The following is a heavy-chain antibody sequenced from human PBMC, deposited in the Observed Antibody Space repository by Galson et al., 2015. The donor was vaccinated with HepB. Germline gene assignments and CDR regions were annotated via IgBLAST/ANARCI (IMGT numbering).Heavy chain of an antibody. CDR2: ISAYNGNT. J-gene: IGHJ6*02. Sequence: SVKVSCKASGYTFTSYGISWVRQAPGQGLEWMGWISAYNGNTNYAQKLQGRVTMTTDTSTSTAYMELRSLRSDDTAVYYCARVEGRGNSDGDYYYGMDVWGQGTTVTVSS. CDR1: GYTFTSYG. V-gene: IGHV1-18*04. D-gene: IGHD4-23*01. CDR3: ARVEGRGNSDGDYYYGMDV.